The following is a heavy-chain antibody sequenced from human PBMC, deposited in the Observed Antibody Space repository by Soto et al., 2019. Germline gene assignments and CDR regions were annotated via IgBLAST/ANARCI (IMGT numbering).Heavy chain of an antibody. V-gene: IGHV2-70*11. D-gene: IGHD6-13*01. J-gene: IGHJ5*02. CDR3: ARAFYSSSWYGGWFDP. CDR2: IDWDDDK. CDR1: GFSLSTSGMC. Sequence: SGPTLVNPTQTLTLTCTFSGFSLSTSGMCVSWIRQPPGKALEWLARIDWDDDKYYSTSLKTRLTISKDTSKNQVVLTMTNMDPVDTATYYCARAFYSSSWYGGWFDPRGQGTLVTVSS.